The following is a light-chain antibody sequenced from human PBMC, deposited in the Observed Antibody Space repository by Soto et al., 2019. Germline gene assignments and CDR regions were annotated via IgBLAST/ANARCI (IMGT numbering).Light chain of an antibody. J-gene: IGLJ1*01. V-gene: IGLV3-9*01. Sequence: SYELTQPLSVSVALGQTARITCGGDNIGTKNVRWYQHKPGQAPVLVMYRDSNRPSGIPERFSGSNSGNTATLTIRRAQAGDEADYYCQVWDSTDVFGTGTKLTVL. CDR1: NIGTKN. CDR3: QVWDSTDV. CDR2: RDS.